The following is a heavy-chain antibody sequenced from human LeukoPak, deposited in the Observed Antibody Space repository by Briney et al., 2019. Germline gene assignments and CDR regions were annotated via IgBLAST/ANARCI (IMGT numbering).Heavy chain of an antibody. Sequence: SETLSLTCGVYGGSYSDYYWSWIRQPPGKGLEWIGEINHSGITNYNPSLKSRVTISLDTSKNQFSLKLSSVTAADTAVYYCARAQVDYYDSSGYYPGAFDIWGQGTMVTVSS. CDR1: GGSYSDYY. CDR2: INHSGIT. J-gene: IGHJ3*02. CDR3: ARAQVDYYDSSGYYPGAFDI. V-gene: IGHV4-34*01. D-gene: IGHD3-22*01.